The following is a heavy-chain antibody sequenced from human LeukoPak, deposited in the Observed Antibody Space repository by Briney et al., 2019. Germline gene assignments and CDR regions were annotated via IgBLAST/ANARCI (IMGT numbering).Heavy chain of an antibody. Sequence: GGSLRLSCAASGFTFDDYAMHWVRQAPGKGLEWVSGISWNSGSIGYADSVKGRFTISRDNAKNSLYLQMNSLRAEDMALYYCAKEAVAASAFDIWGQGTMVTVSS. CDR2: ISWNSGSI. J-gene: IGHJ3*02. V-gene: IGHV3-9*03. CDR1: GFTFDDYA. D-gene: IGHD6-19*01. CDR3: AKEAVAASAFDI.